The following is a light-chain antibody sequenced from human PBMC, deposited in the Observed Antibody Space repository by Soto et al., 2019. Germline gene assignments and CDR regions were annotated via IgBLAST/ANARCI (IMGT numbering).Light chain of an antibody. V-gene: IGKV2-28*01. J-gene: IGKJ1*01. CDR3: MQVLQIPWT. Sequence: EIVVTQSPPSLPVTPGEPASISCRSSQSLLHSNGYTYLDWYLQKPGQSPQVLIYLGSNRASGVPDRFSCSGSGTAFTLKISRVEAEDVGVYYGMQVLQIPWTFGQGTKVDIK. CDR2: LGS. CDR1: QSLLHSNGYTY.